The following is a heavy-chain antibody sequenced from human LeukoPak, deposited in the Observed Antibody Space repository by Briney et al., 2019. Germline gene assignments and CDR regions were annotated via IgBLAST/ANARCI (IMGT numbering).Heavy chain of an antibody. CDR3: AKGGSGRIPLYNFDY. Sequence: QRGGSLRFSCAASGFTFSSYAMSWVRQAPGKGLEWVSAITGSGDSTYYADSVKGRCTISRDNSKNTLYLQMNSLRAEDTAGYYCAKGGSGRIPLYNFDYWGQGTLVTVSS. D-gene: IGHD2-15*01. V-gene: IGHV3-23*01. CDR2: ITGSGDST. CDR1: GFTFSSYA. J-gene: IGHJ4*02.